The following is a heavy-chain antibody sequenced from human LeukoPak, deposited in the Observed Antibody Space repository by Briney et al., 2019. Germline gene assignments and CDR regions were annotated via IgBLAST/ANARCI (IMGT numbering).Heavy chain of an antibody. V-gene: IGHV4-38-2*01. J-gene: IGHJ5*02. CDR3: ARRSITMVRGVTYNWFDP. D-gene: IGHD3-10*01. Sequence: SENLSLTCAVSGYSISSGYYWGWIRQPPGKGLEWIGSIYHSGSTYYNPSLKSRVTISVDTSKNQFSLKLSSVTAADTAVYYCARRSITMVRGVTYNWFDPWGQGTLVTVSS. CDR1: GYSISSGYY. CDR2: IYHSGST.